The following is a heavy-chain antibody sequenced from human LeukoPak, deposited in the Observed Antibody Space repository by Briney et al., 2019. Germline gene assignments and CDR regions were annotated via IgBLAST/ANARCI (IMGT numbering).Heavy chain of an antibody. CDR1: GGSISSGDYY. Sequence: PSQTLSLTCTVSGGSISSGDYYWSWIRQPPGKGLEWIGYIYYSGSTYYNPSLKSRVTISVDTSKNQFSLKLSSVTAADTAVYYCARAPQTYYHDSSGLLDVWGQGTTVTVSS. CDR3: ARAPQTYYHDSSGLLDV. D-gene: IGHD3-22*01. J-gene: IGHJ6*02. V-gene: IGHV4-30-4*01. CDR2: IYYSGST.